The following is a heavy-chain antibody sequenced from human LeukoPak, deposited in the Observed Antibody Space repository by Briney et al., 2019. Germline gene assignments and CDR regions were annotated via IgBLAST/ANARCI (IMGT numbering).Heavy chain of an antibody. CDR1: GFTFSSYR. Sequence: GGSLRLSCAASGFTFSSYRMNWVRQAPGRGLEWVSGISPRGGGTYYADSVKGRFTISRDDSKNTLSLQMNSLRVEDTAVYYCGRDLAWGAFDYWGQGTLVTVSS. CDR2: ISPRGGGT. CDR3: GRDLAWGAFDY. V-gene: IGHV3-23*01. D-gene: IGHD7-27*01. J-gene: IGHJ4*02.